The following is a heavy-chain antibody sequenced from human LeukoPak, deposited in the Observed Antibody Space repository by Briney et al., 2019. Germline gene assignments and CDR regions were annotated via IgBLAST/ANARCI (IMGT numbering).Heavy chain of an antibody. V-gene: IGHV3-21*01. CDR2: ISSSSSYI. J-gene: IGHJ4*02. D-gene: IGHD4-11*01. Sequence: PGGSLRLSCAASGFTFSSYSMSWVRQAPGKGLEWVSSISSSSSYIYYADSVKGRFTISRDNAKNSLYLQMNSLRAEDTAVYYCARSARVNAYSFDYWGQGTLVTVSS. CDR1: GFTFSSYS. CDR3: ARSARVNAYSFDY.